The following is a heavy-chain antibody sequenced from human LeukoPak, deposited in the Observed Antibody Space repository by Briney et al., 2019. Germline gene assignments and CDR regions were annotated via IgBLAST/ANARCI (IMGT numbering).Heavy chain of an antibody. Sequence: SEALSLTCTVSGGSISSYYWSWIRQPPGKGLEWIGYIYYSGSTNYNPSLKSRVTISVDTSKNQFSLKLSSVTAADTAVYYCARRLQWGYYYMDVWGKGTTVTVSS. V-gene: IGHV4-59*12. CDR1: GGSISSYY. CDR2: IYYSGST. D-gene: IGHD4-11*01. J-gene: IGHJ6*03. CDR3: ARRLQWGYYYMDV.